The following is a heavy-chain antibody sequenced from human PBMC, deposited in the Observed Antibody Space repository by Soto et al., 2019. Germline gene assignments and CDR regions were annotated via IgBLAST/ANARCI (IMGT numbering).Heavy chain of an antibody. V-gene: IGHV4-39*01. CDR3: GRVVEGATRHTDPDS. Sequence: WETLSLTCTVSGVSIHNSHSFWAWIRQPPGKGLQFIASVYHNGGAHYNSSLKSRVTISVDTANNQVSLRMRSLTAADTAFYYCGRVVEGATRHTDPDSWGQGILVTVS. D-gene: IGHD2-21*01. J-gene: IGHJ5*01. CDR1: GVSIHNSHSF. CDR2: VYHNGGA.